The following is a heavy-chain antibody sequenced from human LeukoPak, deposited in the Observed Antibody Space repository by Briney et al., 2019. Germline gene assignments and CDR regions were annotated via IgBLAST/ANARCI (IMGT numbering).Heavy chain of an antibody. CDR3: ATDRPFCSGGSCYLGY. CDR2: FDPEDGET. CDR1: GYTLTELS. Sequence: ASVKVSCKVSGYTLTELSMHGVRQAPGKGLEWMGGFDPEDGETIYAQKFQGRVTMTEDTSTDTAYMELSSLRSEDTAVYYCATDRPFCSGGSCYLGYWGQGTLVTVSS. J-gene: IGHJ4*02. D-gene: IGHD2-15*01. V-gene: IGHV1-24*01.